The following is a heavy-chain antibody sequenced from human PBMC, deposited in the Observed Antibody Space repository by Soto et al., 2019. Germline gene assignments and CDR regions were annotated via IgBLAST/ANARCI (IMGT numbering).Heavy chain of an antibody. CDR2: TIPIFGTT. Sequence: QVQLVQSGAEVKKPGSSVKVSCKASGGTFSSYSISWVRQASGQGLEWMGGTIPIFGTTNYAQKSQGRVTITADESTSTAYLALSSLRSDYTAVYYCASCLVTSYFYYYGMDVWGQGTTVTVSS. D-gene: IGHD2-21*02. CDR1: GGTFSSYS. CDR3: ASCLVTSYFYYYGMDV. J-gene: IGHJ6*02. V-gene: IGHV1-69*12.